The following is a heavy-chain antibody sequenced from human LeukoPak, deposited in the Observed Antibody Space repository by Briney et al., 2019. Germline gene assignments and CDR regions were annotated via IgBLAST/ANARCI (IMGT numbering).Heavy chain of an antibody. CDR1: GGTFSSYA. V-gene: IGHV1-69*13. Sequence: SVKVSCKASGGTFSSYAISWVRQAPGQGLEWMGGIIPIFGTANYAQKFQGRVTITADESTSTAYMELSSLRSEDTAVYYCARGVISRGYFDYWGQGTLVTVSS. CDR2: IIPIFGTA. J-gene: IGHJ4*02. CDR3: ARGVISRGYFDY. D-gene: IGHD3-16*02.